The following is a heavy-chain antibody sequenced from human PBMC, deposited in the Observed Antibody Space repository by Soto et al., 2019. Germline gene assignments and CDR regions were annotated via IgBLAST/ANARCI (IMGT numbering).Heavy chain of an antibody. CDR3: ARHVAVPRTRGFDY. Sequence: QVQLQESGPGLVKPSGTLSLTCAVAGGSISDNWWSWVRQAPGKGLEWIGEIYHSGTTHYNPSLKGRVSILVDKSASQISLTLSSVTAADTAVYYCARHVAVPRTRGFDYWGQGALVAVSS. J-gene: IGHJ4*02. V-gene: IGHV4-4*02. CDR1: GGSISDNW. D-gene: IGHD2-15*01. CDR2: IYHSGTT.